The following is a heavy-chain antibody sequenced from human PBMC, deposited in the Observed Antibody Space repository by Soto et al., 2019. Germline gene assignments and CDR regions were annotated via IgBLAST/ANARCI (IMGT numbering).Heavy chain of an antibody. D-gene: IGHD3-16*01. CDR2: ISSSGSTI. V-gene: IGHV3-11*01. CDR3: PSLFHADYFYI. J-gene: IGHJ3*02. CDR1: GFTFSNYY. Sequence: QVQLVESGGGLVKPGGSLRLSCAASGFTFSNYYMSWIRQAPGKGLEWVSYISSSGSTIYYADPVKGRFTISRDNARNSLYQPMNSLRARHTPLYYCPSLFHADYFYIWGQGTMVTVPA.